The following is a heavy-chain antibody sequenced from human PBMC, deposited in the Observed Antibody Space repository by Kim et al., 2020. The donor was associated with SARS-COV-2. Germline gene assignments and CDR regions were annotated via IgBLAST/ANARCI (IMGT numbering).Heavy chain of an antibody. D-gene: IGHD6-19*01. CDR2: ISYDGSNK. CDR3: AREQEYSSGWPYWYFDL. J-gene: IGHJ2*01. Sequence: GGSLRLSCAASGFTFSSYAMHWVRQAPGKGLEWVAVISYDGSNKYYADSVKGRFTISRDNSKNTLYLQMNSLRAEDTAVYYCAREQEYSSGWPYWYFDL. CDR1: GFTFSSYA. V-gene: IGHV3-30-3*01.